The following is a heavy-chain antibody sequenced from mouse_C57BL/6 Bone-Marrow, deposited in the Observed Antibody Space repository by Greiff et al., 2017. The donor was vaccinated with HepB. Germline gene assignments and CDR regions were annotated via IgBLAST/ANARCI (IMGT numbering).Heavy chain of an antibody. CDR1: GYAFSSYW. CDR2: IYPGDGDT. Sequence: QVQLQQSGAELVKPGASVKISCKASGYAFSSYWMNWVKQRPGKGLEWIGQIYPGDGDTNYNGKFKGKATLTADKSSSTAYMQLSSLTSEGSAVYFCARQGRQLRLRAMDYWGQGTSVTVSS. CDR3: ARQGRQLRLRAMDY. J-gene: IGHJ4*01. V-gene: IGHV1-80*01. D-gene: IGHD3-2*02.